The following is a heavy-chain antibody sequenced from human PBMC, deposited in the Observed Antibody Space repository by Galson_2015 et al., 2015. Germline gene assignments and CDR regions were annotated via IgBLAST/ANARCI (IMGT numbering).Heavy chain of an antibody. CDR3: ARRGGGGYGAIGY. CDR2: IYAGDSDT. V-gene: IGHV5-51*01. CDR1: GYSFSTYW. D-gene: IGHD4-17*01. J-gene: IGHJ4*02. Sequence: QSGAEVKKPGESLKISCKASGYSFSTYWIDWVRQMPGKGLEWMGIIYAGDSDTRYSPSFQGQVTISADKSTNSAYLQWSSLKASDTAIYSHARRGGGGYGAIGYWGQGPLVIGSA.